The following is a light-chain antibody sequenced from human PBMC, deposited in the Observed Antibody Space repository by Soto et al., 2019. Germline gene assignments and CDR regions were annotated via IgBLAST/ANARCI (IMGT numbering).Light chain of an antibody. CDR3: QQYTQWPPSYS. V-gene: IGKV3-15*01. Sequence: ILMTQSPATLSVSPGERATLSCRASQSVSSNLAWYQQKPGQAPRLLVYGASTRATGIPARFSGSGSGTEFTLTINSLQSEDFGVYYCQQYTQWPPSYSFGQGTKLEIK. CDR2: GAS. J-gene: IGKJ2*03. CDR1: QSVSSN.